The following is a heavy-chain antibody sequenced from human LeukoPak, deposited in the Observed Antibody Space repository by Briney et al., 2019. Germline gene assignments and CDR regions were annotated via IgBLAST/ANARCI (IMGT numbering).Heavy chain of an antibody. CDR2: VDPEDGET. J-gene: IGHJ4*02. CDR1: GYTFTDYY. V-gene: IGHV1-69-2*01. CDR3: ARDRVDFWKEIIPEYYFDY. D-gene: IGHD3-3*01. Sequence: GASVKVSCKVSGYTFTDYYMHWVQQAPGKGLEWMGLVDPEDGETIYAEKFQGRVTITADTSTDTAYMELSSLRSEDTAVYYCARDRVDFWKEIIPEYYFDYWGQGTLVTVSS.